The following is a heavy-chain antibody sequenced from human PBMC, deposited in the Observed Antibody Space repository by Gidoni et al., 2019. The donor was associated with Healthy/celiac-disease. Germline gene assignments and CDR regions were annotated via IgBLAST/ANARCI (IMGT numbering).Heavy chain of an antibody. J-gene: IGHJ4*02. CDR1: GFTLCEYA. CDR3: TRDAGGLKDY. D-gene: IGHD2-15*01. CDR2: IRSKAYGGTT. V-gene: IGHV3-49*05. Sequence: EVQLVEAGGGLVKPGRSLSLSCTASGFTLCEYAMSWFRKAPGKGLGGVGFIRSKAYGGTTEYAASVKGRFTISRDDSKSIAYLQMNSLKTEDTAVYYCTRDAGGLKDYWGQGTLVTVSS.